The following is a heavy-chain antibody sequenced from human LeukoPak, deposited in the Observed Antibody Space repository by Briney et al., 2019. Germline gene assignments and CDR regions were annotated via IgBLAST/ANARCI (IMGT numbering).Heavy chain of an antibody. V-gene: IGHV4-59*01. J-gene: IGHJ4*02. Sequence: GSLRLSCAASGFTFDDYGMSWIRQPPGKGLEWIGYIYYSGSTNYNPSLKSRVTISVDTSKNQFSLKLSSVTAADTAVYYCARHKGYYDILTGDYWGQGTLVTVSS. CDR1: GFTFDDYG. D-gene: IGHD3-9*01. CDR2: IYYSGST. CDR3: ARHKGYYDILTGDY.